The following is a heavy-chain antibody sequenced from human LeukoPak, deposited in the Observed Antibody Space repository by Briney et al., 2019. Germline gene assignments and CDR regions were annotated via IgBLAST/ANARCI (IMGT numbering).Heavy chain of an antibody. CDR3: ATDTGSDPNDY. CDR2: INPNSGGT. V-gene: IGHV1-2*02. Sequence: ASVKVSCKASGYSFTGYYMHWVRQAPGQGLEWMGWINPNSGGTKYAQKFKGRVTMTRDTSISTAYMELSRLRSDDTAVYYCATDTGSDPNDYWGQGTLVTVSS. CDR1: GYSFTGYY. J-gene: IGHJ4*02. D-gene: IGHD1-26*01.